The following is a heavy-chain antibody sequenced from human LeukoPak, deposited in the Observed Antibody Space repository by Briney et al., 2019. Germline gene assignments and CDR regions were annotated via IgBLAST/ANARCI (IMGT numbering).Heavy chain of an antibody. D-gene: IGHD2-2*01. J-gene: IGHJ4*02. CDR1: GFTFSSYG. V-gene: IGHV3-30*02. Sequence: GGSLRLSYAASGFTFSSYGMHWVRQAPGKGLEWVAFIRYDGSNKYYADSVKGRFTISRDNSKNTLYLQMNSLRAEDTAVYYCAKDGCSSTRPTLECRYYFDYWGQGTLVTVSS. CDR2: IRYDGSNK. CDR3: AKDGCSSTRPTLECRYYFDY.